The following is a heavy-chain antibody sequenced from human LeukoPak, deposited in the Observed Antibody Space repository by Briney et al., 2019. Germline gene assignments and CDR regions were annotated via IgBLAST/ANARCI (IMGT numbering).Heavy chain of an antibody. CDR1: GFTFSSYG. CDR3: ARVLTTVTTFYYYYGMDV. J-gene: IGHJ6*02. D-gene: IGHD4-17*01. CDR2: ISSSSSYI. Sequence: GKSLRLSCAASGFTFSSYGIHWVRQAPGKGLEWVSSISSSSSYIYYADSVKGRFTISRDNAKNSLYLQMNSLRAEDTAVYYCARVLTTVTTFYYYYGMDVWGQGTTVTVSS. V-gene: IGHV3-21*01.